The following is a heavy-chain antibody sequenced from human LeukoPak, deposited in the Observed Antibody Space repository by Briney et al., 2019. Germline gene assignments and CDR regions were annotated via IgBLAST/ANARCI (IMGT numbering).Heavy chain of an antibody. J-gene: IGHJ5*02. D-gene: IGHD2-21*02. Sequence: GGSLRLSCAASGFTFSSYAMHWVRQAPGKGLEYVSAISSNGGSTYYANSVKGRFTISRDNSKNTLYLQMGSLRAEDMAVYYCARGAYCGGDCYPTGWFDPWGQGTLVTVSS. V-gene: IGHV3-64*01. CDR1: GFTFSSYA. CDR3: ARGAYCGGDCYPTGWFDP. CDR2: ISSNGGST.